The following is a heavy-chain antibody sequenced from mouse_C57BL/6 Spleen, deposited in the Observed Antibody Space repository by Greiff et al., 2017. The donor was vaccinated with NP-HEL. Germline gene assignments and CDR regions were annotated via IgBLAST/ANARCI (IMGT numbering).Heavy chain of an antibody. Sequence: QVQLQQSGAELVRPGASVTLSCKASGYTFTDYEMHWVKQTPVHGLEWIGAIDPETGGTAYNQKFKGKAILTADKPSSTAYMELRSLTSEDSAVYYCPYYYGSSPHFDCWGQGTTLTVSS. CDR2: IDPETGGT. J-gene: IGHJ2*01. V-gene: IGHV1-15*01. CDR1: GYTFTDYE. CDR3: PYYYGSSPHFDC. D-gene: IGHD1-1*01.